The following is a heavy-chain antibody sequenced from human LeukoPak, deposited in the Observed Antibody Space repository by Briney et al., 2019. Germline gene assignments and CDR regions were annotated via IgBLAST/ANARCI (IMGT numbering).Heavy chain of an antibody. J-gene: IGHJ4*02. V-gene: IGHV3-23*01. CDR1: GFTFSSYA. D-gene: IGHD6-13*01. CDR3: ARTYSMYSSTWYGPLFDY. CDR2: ISGSGGTT. Sequence: GGSLRLSCAASGFTFSSYAMSWVRQAPGKGLEWVSSISGSGGTTYYADSVKGRFTISRDNSKNTLYLQMNSLRAEDTAVYYCARTYSMYSSTWYGPLFDYWGQGTLVTVSS.